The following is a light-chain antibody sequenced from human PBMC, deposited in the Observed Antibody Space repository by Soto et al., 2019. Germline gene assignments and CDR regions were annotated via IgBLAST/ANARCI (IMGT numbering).Light chain of an antibody. CDR3: QQRSNWPRT. J-gene: IGKJ1*01. CDR2: DAS. Sequence: EIVLTQSPATLSLSPGERATLSCRASQSVSSYLAWYQQKPGQAPRLLIYDASNRATAIPARFSGSRSGTDFTLTISSLEPEDFALYYCQQRSNWPRTFGQGTKVEIK. V-gene: IGKV3-11*01. CDR1: QSVSSY.